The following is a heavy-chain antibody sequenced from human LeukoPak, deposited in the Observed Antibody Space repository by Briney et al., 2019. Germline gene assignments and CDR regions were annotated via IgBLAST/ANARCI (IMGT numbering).Heavy chain of an antibody. Sequence: GASVKVSCKASGYTLSTYGISWVRQAPGQGLEWMGWISGHNVNTKYAQKFQGRVTMSTDTSTSTAYMDLRSLRSDDTAVYYCARDMALGAFDIWGQGTMVTVSS. D-gene: IGHD3-10*01. CDR1: GYTLSTYG. J-gene: IGHJ3*02. CDR3: ARDMALGAFDI. V-gene: IGHV1-18*01. CDR2: ISGHNVNT.